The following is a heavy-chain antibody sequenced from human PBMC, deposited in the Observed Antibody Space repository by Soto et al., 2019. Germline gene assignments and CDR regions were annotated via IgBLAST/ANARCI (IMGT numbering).Heavy chain of an antibody. V-gene: IGHV3-23*01. J-gene: IGHJ4*02. D-gene: IGHD3-16*01. CDR2: ITGSGDDT. Sequence: EVQLLESGGDLVQPGGSPRLSCAASGFTFSGYAMTWVRQSPGKGLEWVSLITGSGDDTSYADSVKGRFTISRDNSKNTVHLQMNSLRAEDTAVYYCAKTGGLAAPDYWGQGTLVTVSS. CDR1: GFTFSGYA. CDR3: AKTGGLAAPDY.